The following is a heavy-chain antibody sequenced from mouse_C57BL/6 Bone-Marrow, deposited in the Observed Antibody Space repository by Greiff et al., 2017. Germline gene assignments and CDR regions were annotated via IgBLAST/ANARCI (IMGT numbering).Heavy chain of an antibody. CDR3: ARDDGYPLYYYAMDY. J-gene: IGHJ4*01. Sequence: QVQLQQSGAELARPGASVKLSCKASGFTFTSYGISWVKQRTGQGLEWIGEIYPRSGNTYYTEKFKGKATLTADKSSSTAYMELRSLTSEDSAVYFGARDDGYPLYYYAMDYWGQGTSVTVSS. D-gene: IGHD2-3*01. CDR2: IYPRSGNT. CDR1: GFTFTSYG. V-gene: IGHV1-81*01.